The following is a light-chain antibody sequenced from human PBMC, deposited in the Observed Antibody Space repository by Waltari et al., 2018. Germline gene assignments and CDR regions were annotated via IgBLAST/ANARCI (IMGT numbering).Light chain of an antibody. J-gene: IGKJ1*01. CDR2: AAS. CDR3: QQTYTTPWT. V-gene: IGKV1-39*01. CDR1: QSISTF. Sequence: DTQMTQSPSSLSASVGDRVTITCRASQSISTFLSWYQQTPGKAPKLLIYAASSLPVEVPSRFSGAVSGTDFTLTISSLQPEDFATYYCQQTYTTPWTFGQGTKVEIK.